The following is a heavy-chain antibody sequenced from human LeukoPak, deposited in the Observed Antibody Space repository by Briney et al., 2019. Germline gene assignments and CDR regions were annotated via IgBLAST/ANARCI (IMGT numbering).Heavy chain of an antibody. CDR3: AKGATIFPATDVRF. Sequence: PGGCLRLSCAASGFTFSSYAMSWVRQAPGKGLEWVSAISGSGGSTYYADSVKGRFTISRDNSKNTLYLQMSSLRAEDTAVYYCAKGATIFPATDVRFWGQRTLVTVSS. D-gene: IGHD3-3*01. V-gene: IGHV3-23*01. CDR2: ISGSGGST. J-gene: IGHJ4*02. CDR1: GFTFSSYA.